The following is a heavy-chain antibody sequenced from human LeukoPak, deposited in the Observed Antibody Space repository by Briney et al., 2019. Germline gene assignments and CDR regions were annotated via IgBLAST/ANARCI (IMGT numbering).Heavy chain of an antibody. CDR2: IDPEDHES. D-gene: IGHD3-22*01. V-gene: IGHV1-24*01. J-gene: IGHJ5*02. CDR1: GYSLSEVS. Sequence: ASVKVSCKVSGYSLSEVSIHWERQAPGKGLEWMGDIDPEDHESIYAQKFQARITMTEDTSTDTAYMEMSRLRAEDTAVYYCATGPGRYYDSRGYYYARGWFDPWGQGTLVTVFS. CDR3: ATGPGRYYDSRGYYYARGWFDP.